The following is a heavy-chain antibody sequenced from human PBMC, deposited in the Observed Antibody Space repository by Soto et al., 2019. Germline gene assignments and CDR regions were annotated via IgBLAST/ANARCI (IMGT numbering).Heavy chain of an antibody. V-gene: IGHV3-21*01. J-gene: IGHJ1*01. CDR1: GFTFSSYS. D-gene: IGHD6-13*01. Sequence: PGGSLRLSCAASGFTFSSYSMNWVRQAPGKGLEWVSSISSSSSYIYYADSVKGRFTISRDNAKNSLYLQMNSLRAEDTAVYYCARDDGLAAAGTGYFQHWGQGTLVTVSS. CDR2: ISSSSSYI. CDR3: ARDDGLAAAGTGYFQH.